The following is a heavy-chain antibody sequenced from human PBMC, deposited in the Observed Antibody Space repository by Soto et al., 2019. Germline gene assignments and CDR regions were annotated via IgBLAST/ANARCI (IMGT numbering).Heavy chain of an antibody. D-gene: IGHD2-21*02. V-gene: IGHV3-30*18. CDR1: GFTFSSYG. CDR2: ISYDGSNK. CDR3: AKGQVTVVTPGYLQH. Sequence: QVQLVESGGGVVQPGRSLRLSCAASGFTFSSYGMHWVRQAPGKGLEWVAVISYDGSNKYYADSVKGRFTISRDNSKNTLYLQMNSLRAEDTAVYYCAKGQVTVVTPGYLQHWGQGTLVTVSS. J-gene: IGHJ1*01.